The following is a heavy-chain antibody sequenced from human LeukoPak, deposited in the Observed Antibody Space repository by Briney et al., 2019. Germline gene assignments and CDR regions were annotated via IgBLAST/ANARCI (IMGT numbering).Heavy chain of an antibody. CDR2: IYHSGST. V-gene: IGHV4-38-2*02. J-gene: IGHJ3*02. D-gene: IGHD1-20*01. CDR3: ARLEYNWNDPAAFDI. Sequence: SETLSLTCTVSGYSISSGYYWGWIRQPPGKGLEWIGSIYHSGSTYYNPSLKSRVTISVDTSKNQFSLKLSSVTAADTAVYYCARLEYNWNDPAAFDIWGQGTMVTVSS. CDR1: GYSISSGYY.